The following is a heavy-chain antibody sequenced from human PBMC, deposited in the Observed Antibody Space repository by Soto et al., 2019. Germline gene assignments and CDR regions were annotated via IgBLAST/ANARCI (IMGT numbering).Heavy chain of an antibody. CDR2: IKGKIDGVTI. V-gene: IGHV3-15*01. J-gene: IGHJ4*02. Sequence: EVQLVESGGGLVKPGGSLRLSCAVYGFGSSFINAWMSWVRQAPGKGLEWVGRIKGKIDGVTIDYAAPVKGRFIISRDDSRNTVYVQMNSLKTEDTGMYYCTTEGCNGGSCYVHYWGQGTLVTVSS. CDR1: GFGSSFINAW. D-gene: IGHD2-15*01. CDR3: TTEGCNGGSCYVHY.